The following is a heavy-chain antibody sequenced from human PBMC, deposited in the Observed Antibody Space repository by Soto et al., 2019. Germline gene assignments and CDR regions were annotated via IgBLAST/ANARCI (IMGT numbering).Heavy chain of an antibody. V-gene: IGHV3-48*01. CDR1: GFTFSSYS. CDR3: ARGGWQFDY. CDR2: ISSSSSTI. J-gene: IGHJ4*02. Sequence: EVQLVESGGGLVQPGGSLRLSCAASGFTFSSYSMNWVRQAPGKGLEWVSYISSSSSTIYYADSVKGRFTISRDNAKNSLYLQMNRLRAEDTAVYYWARGGWQFDYWGQGTLVTVSS. D-gene: IGHD2-15*01.